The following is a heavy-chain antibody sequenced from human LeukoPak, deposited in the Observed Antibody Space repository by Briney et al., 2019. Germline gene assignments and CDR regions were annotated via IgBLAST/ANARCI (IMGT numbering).Heavy chain of an antibody. CDR1: GFTLSRYW. J-gene: IGHJ2*01. CDR3: ARNYYDSSGNYYVDWYFDL. V-gene: IGHV3-74*01. Sequence: GGSLRLSCAPSGFTLSRYWMHWVRQAPGKGLVWVSRIHSDGSSTSYADSVKGRFTISRDNAKNTLYLQMNSLRAEDTAVYYCARNYYDSSGNYYVDWYFDLWGRGTLVTVSS. D-gene: IGHD3-22*01. CDR2: IHSDGSST.